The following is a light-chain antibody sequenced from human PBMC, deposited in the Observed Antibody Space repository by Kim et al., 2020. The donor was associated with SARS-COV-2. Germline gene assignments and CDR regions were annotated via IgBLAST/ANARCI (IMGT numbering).Light chain of an antibody. Sequence: ASVGDEGTITCRASQTINTFLNWYQQKPGKSPKLLIYGASSLQSGVPSRFRGSGSGTDFTLTITSLQPEDFATYFCQQSYSTPRYSFGQGTKLEI. J-gene: IGKJ2*03. CDR1: QTINTF. CDR3: QQSYSTPRYS. CDR2: GAS. V-gene: IGKV1-39*01.